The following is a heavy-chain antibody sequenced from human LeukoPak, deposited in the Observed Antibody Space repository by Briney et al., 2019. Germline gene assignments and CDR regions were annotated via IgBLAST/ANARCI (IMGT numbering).Heavy chain of an antibody. Sequence: SETLSLTCAVSGGSISSSSYYWGWIRQPPGKGLELIGSIYYSGRTFYNPSLKSRVTISVDTSKNQFSLKLSSVTAADTAVYYCASLHGRNLVNYFDYWGQGTLVTVSS. D-gene: IGHD2-21*01. CDR1: GGSISSSSYY. V-gene: IGHV4-39*01. CDR2: IYYSGRT. CDR3: ASLHGRNLVNYFDY. J-gene: IGHJ4*02.